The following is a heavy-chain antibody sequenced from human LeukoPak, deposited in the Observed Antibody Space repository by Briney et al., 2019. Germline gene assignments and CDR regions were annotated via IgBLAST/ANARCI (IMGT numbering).Heavy chain of an antibody. CDR3: KSGGAAPGSFDY. V-gene: IGHV3-7*01. J-gene: IGHJ4*02. Sequence: SGGSLRLSCAASGFTFTRFWMSWMRQAPGKGLQWVANIKHDGSEQYYVDSVKGRFTISRDNAKNSLLLQMNSLGVEDTAVYYCKSGGAAPGSFDYWGQGALVTVFS. CDR1: GFTFTRFW. CDR2: IKHDGSEQ. D-gene: IGHD1-26*01.